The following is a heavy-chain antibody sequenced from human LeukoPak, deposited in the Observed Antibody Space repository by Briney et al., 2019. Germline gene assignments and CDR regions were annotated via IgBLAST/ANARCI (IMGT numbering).Heavy chain of an antibody. CDR2: IGATGVDT. Sequence: GGSLRLSCAASGFTFSNYGMSWVRQAPGKGLEEVSLIGATGVDTYYADSVKGRFIISRDNSKNIVYLQMKSLRAEDTAVYYCGKGSAALRRPYDYWGQGALVTVSS. CDR3: GKGSAALRRPYDY. CDR1: GFTFSNYG. D-gene: IGHD6-13*01. V-gene: IGHV3-23*01. J-gene: IGHJ4*02.